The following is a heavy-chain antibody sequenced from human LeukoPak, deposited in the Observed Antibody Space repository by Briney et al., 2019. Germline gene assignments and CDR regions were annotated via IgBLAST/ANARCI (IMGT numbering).Heavy chain of an antibody. CDR1: GYTFTSYD. V-gene: IGHV1-8*01. D-gene: IGHD4-17*01. J-gene: IGHJ6*02. CDR2: MNPNSSNT. Sequence: GASVKVSCKASGYTFTSYDINWVRQATGQGLEGTGWMNPNSSNTGYAQKYQGRVTMTRNTFISAAYMKLSCLRTEDTAVYDCAIDYCGDYGGYYYYGMDVWGQGTTVTVSS. CDR3: AIDYCGDYGGYYYYGMDV.